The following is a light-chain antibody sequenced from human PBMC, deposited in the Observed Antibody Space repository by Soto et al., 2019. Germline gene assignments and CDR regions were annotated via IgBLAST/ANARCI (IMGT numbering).Light chain of an antibody. Sequence: QSALTQPASVSGSPGQSITISCTGTSSDIGAYNFDSWYQQYPGEAPQVIIYDVSHRPAGVSNRFSGSKSGNTASLTISGLQTHDEAEYYCSSYTSATTYVFGTGTKLTVL. CDR2: DVS. CDR3: SSYTSATTYV. J-gene: IGLJ1*01. V-gene: IGLV2-14*01. CDR1: SSDIGAYNF.